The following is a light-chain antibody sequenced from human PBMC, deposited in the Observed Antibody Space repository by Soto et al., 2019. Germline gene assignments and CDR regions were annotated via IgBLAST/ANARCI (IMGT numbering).Light chain of an antibody. J-gene: IGKJ4*01. CDR1: QGICNY. V-gene: IGKV1-27*01. Sequence: DIQMTQSPSSLSASVGDRVTITCRTSQGICNYLAWYQQKPGKVPKLLIYAASTLQSGVPSRFSGSGSGTDFTLTISSLQPEDVATYYCQKYNGALRSFGGGTKVEIK. CDR2: AAS. CDR3: QKYNGALRS.